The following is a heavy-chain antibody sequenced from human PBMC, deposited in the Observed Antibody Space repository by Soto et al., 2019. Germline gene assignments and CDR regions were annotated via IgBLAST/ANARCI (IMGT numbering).Heavy chain of an antibody. J-gene: IGHJ4*02. CDR1: GGSISSGGYS. CDR3: ARSIAAAAGVYYFDY. Sequence: QLQLQESGSGLVKPSQTLSLTCAVSGGSISSGGYSWSWIRQPPGKGLEWIGYIYHSGSTYYNPSLKSRVTISVDRPKNQFSLKRSSVTPADTAVYYCARSIAAAAGVYYFDYWGQGTLVTVSS. CDR2: IYHSGST. V-gene: IGHV4-30-2*01. D-gene: IGHD6-13*01.